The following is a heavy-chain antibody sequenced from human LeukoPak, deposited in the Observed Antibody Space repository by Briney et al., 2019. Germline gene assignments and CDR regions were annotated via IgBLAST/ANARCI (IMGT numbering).Heavy chain of an antibody. J-gene: IGHJ4*02. CDR3: AKAWGGTFDY. D-gene: IGHD3-16*01. Sequence: GGSLRLSCAASGFIFSNYAMSWVRQAPGKGLEWVSAISGSGGSTYYADSVKGRFTISRDNSKNTLYLQMNSLRAEDTAVYYCAKAWGGTFDYWGQGTLVTVSS. CDR1: GFIFSNYA. V-gene: IGHV3-23*01. CDR2: ISGSGGST.